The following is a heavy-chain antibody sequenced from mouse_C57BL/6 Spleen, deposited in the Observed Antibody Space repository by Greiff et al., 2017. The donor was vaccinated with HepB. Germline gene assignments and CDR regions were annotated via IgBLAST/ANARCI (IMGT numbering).Heavy chain of an antibody. CDR3: ARSYDSNYGDD. Sequence: VQLQQSGPELVKPGASVKLSCKASGYTFTDYYMNWVKQSHGKSLEWIGDINPNNGGTSYTQKFKDKATLTVDKSSRTAYMELSSLTSEDSAVYYCARSYDSNYGDDWGQGTTLTVAS. D-gene: IGHD2-5*01. CDR1: GYTFTDYY. J-gene: IGHJ2*01. V-gene: IGHV1-26*01. CDR2: INPNNGGT.